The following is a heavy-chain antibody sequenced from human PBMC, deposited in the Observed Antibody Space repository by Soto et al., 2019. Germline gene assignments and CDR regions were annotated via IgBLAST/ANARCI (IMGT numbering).Heavy chain of an antibody. V-gene: IGHV1-8*01. CDR2: MNPNSGNT. CDR1: GYTFTSND. Sequence: QVQLVQSGAEVKKPGASVKVSCKASGYTFTSNDINWVRQATGQGLEWMGWMNPNSGNTGYAQRFQGRVTMTRNTSISTAYMELSSLRSEDTAVYYCAREGRYSYGFDNWGQGTLVTVSS. CDR3: AREGRYSYGFDN. J-gene: IGHJ4*02. D-gene: IGHD5-18*01.